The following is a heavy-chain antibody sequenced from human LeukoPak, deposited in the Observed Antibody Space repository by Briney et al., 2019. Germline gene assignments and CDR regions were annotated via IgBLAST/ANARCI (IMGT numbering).Heavy chain of an antibody. CDR1: GGTFSSYA. D-gene: IGHD6-13*01. CDR2: IIPILGIA. J-gene: IGHJ4*02. V-gene: IGHV1-69*04. CDR3: ARDAGYSSSWTDY. Sequence: ASVKVSCKASGGTFSSYAISWVRQAPGQGLEWMGRIIPILGIANYAQKFQGRVTITADKSTSTAYMELSSLRSEDTAVYYCARDAGYSSSWTDYGGQGTLVTVS.